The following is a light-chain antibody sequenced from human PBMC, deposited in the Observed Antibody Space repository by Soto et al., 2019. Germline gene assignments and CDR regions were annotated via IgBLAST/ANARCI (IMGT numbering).Light chain of an antibody. CDR3: QQYNSYSPWT. V-gene: IGKV1-5*03. Sequence: DIQMTQSPSTLSASVGDRVTITCRASQSISSWLAWYQQKPGKAPKLLIYKASSLESVVPSRFSGSGSGTEFTLTISSLQPDDFATYYCQQYNSYSPWTFGQGTKVDIK. CDR1: QSISSW. CDR2: KAS. J-gene: IGKJ1*01.